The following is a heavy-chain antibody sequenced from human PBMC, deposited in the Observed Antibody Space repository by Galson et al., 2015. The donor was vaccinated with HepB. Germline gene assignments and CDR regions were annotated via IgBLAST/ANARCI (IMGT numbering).Heavy chain of an antibody. CDR3: ATSDSRVGASPLDY. J-gene: IGHJ4*02. CDR2: INPNSGGT. V-gene: IGHV1-2*06. D-gene: IGHD1-26*01. CDR1: GYTFTGYY. Sequence: SVKVSCKASGYTFTGYYMHWVRQAPGQGLEWMGRINPNSGGTNYAQKFQGRVTMTRDTSISTAYMELSRLRSDDTAVYYCATSDSRVGASPLDYWGQGTLVTVSS.